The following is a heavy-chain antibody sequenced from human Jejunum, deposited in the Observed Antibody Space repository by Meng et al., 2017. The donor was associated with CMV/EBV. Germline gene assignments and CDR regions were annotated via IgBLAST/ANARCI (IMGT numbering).Heavy chain of an antibody. Sequence: GSISNGDYYWTWIRQPPGKGLEWIGYIHHSGTTSYNPSLKSRTTISVDKSQNQFSLKLSSVTAADTAVYYCAIYYFHSSGYSNWFDPWGQGTLVTVSS. CDR1: GSISNGDYY. CDR2: IHHSGTT. J-gene: IGHJ5*02. V-gene: IGHV4-30-4*08. CDR3: AIYYFHSSGYSNWFDP. D-gene: IGHD3-22*01.